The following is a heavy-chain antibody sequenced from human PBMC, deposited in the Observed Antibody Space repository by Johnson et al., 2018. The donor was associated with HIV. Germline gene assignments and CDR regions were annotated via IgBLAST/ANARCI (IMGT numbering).Heavy chain of an antibody. Sequence: QVQLVESGGGLVKPGGSLRLSCAASGFTFSSYGIHWVRQVPGKGLEWVAVISYDGSNKYYAGSVKGRFTVSRDNSQNTLYLEMNSLRAEDTAVYYCARAGYSREWYGDCADLWGQGTMVTVSS. J-gene: IGHJ3*01. CDR3: ARAGYSREWYGDCADL. D-gene: IGHD6-19*01. CDR2: ISYDGSNK. CDR1: GFTFSSYG. V-gene: IGHV3-30*03.